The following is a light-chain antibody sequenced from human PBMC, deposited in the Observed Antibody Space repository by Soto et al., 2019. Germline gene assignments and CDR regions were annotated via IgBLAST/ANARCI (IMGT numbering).Light chain of an antibody. V-gene: IGKV3-20*01. J-gene: IGKJ3*01. CDR2: GAS. CDR3: QQYGSSHRFT. CDR1: QSVSSSY. Sequence: EIVLTQSPGTLSLSPGERATLSCRASQSVSSSYLAWYQQKPGQAPRLLIYGASSRATGIPDRFSGSGSGTDFTLTISRLEPEDLAVYYCQQYGSSHRFTFGPGTKVDIK.